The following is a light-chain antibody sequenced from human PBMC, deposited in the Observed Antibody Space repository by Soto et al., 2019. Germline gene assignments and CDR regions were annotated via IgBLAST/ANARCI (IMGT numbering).Light chain of an antibody. CDR1: SRDIGTSNL. Sequence: QSALPQPASVSGSPGQSITISCTGTSRDIGTSNLVSWYQQYPGNAPKLMIYEVTKRPSGISRRFSGSKSGNTASLTISRLQAADEADYYCCSYTGISTSLFVFGTGTQLTVL. CDR3: CSYTGISTSLFV. CDR2: EVT. V-gene: IGLV2-23*02. J-gene: IGLJ7*01.